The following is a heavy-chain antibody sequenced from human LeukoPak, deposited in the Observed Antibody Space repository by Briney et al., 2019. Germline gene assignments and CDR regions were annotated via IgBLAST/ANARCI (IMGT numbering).Heavy chain of an antibody. CDR1: GFTFSSYA. CDR3: ARDSPFAKLSLHYSGWSLLFDY. CDR2: ISYDGSNK. Sequence: PGGSLRLSCAASGFTFSSYAMHWVRQAPGKGLEWVAVISYDGSNKYYADSVKGRFTISRDNSKNTLYLQMNSLRAEDTAVYYCARDSPFAKLSLHYSGWSLLFDYWGQGTLVTVSS. D-gene: IGHD6-19*01. V-gene: IGHV3-30-3*01. J-gene: IGHJ4*02.